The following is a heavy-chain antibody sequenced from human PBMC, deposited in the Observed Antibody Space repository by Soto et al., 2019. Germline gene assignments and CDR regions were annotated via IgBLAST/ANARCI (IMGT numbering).Heavy chain of an antibody. V-gene: IGHV4-34*01. CDR1: GGSFSGYY. D-gene: IGHD2-2*01. J-gene: IGHJ5*02. CDR2: INHSGST. CDR3: ARGRIVVVPAATKNWFDP. Sequence: PSETLSLTCAVYGGSFSGYYWSWIRQPPGKGLEWIGEINHSGSTNYNPSLKSRVTISVDTSKNQFSLKLSSVTAADTAVYYCARGRIVVVPAATKNWFDPWGQGTLVTVSS.